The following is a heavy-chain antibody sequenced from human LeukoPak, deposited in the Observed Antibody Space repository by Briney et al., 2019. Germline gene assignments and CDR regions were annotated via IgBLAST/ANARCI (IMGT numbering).Heavy chain of an antibody. J-gene: IGHJ6*02. V-gene: IGHV3-48*04. CDR3: ASLYYDSSGYYPVWFDYYGMDV. D-gene: IGHD3-22*01. CDR2: ISSSGSTI. CDR1: GFTFSSYA. Sequence: GGSLRLSCAASGFTFSSYAMSWVRQAPGKGLEWVSYISSSGSTIYYADSVKGRFTISRDNAKNSLYLQMNSLRAEDTAVYYCASLYYDSSGYYPVWFDYYGMDVWGQGTTVTVSS.